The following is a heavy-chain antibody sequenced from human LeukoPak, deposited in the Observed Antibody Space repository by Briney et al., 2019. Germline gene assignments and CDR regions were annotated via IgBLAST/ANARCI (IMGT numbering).Heavy chain of an antibody. V-gene: IGHV1-24*01. Sequence: ASVKVSCKVPGYTLTELSMHWVRQAPGKGLEWMGGFDPEDGETIYAQKFQGRVTMTEDTSTDTAYMELSSLRSEDTAVYYCATGGRYSSGDTSPLYYYYGMDVWGQGTTVTVSS. CDR1: GYTLTELS. J-gene: IGHJ6*02. D-gene: IGHD6-19*01. CDR2: FDPEDGET. CDR3: ATGGRYSSGDTSPLYYYYGMDV.